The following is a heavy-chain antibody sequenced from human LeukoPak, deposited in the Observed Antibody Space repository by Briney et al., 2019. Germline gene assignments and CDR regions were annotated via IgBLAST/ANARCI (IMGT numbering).Heavy chain of an antibody. CDR2: ISGSGDIT. Sequence: PGGSLRLSCAASGLTPSSCAMTWVRQAPEKGLEWVAGISGSGDITYYADSVKGRFTISRDNSKSTLYLQMTNMRVDDTATYYCAARPTTTVVAPTDFWGQGVLVTVSS. J-gene: IGHJ4*02. D-gene: IGHD4-11*01. CDR1: GLTPSSCA. CDR3: AARPTTTVVAPTDF. V-gene: IGHV3-23*01.